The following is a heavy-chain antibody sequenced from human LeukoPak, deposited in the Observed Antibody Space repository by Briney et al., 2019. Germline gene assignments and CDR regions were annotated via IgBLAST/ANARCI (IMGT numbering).Heavy chain of an antibody. CDR2: IYYSGST. V-gene: IGHV4-59*01. CDR1: GGSISSDY. J-gene: IGHJ4*02. Sequence: SATLSLTCAVSGGSISSDYWSWIRQPPGKGLEWIGYIYYSGSTNYNPSLKSRVTISVDTSKNQFSLKLSSVTAADTAVYYCARRYYYGSGSFFFDYWGQGTLVTVSS. CDR3: ARRYYYGSGSFFFDY. D-gene: IGHD3-10*01.